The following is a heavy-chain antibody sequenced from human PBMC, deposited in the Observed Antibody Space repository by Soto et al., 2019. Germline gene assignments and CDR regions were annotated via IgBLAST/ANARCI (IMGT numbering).Heavy chain of an antibody. CDR2: ISYDGTDK. CDR3: VEERYAQLWLEDYGMDV. J-gene: IGHJ6*02. CDR1: GFTFGSYG. D-gene: IGHD5-18*01. Sequence: GGSLRLSCAASGFTFGSYGIHWVRQAPGKGLEWVALISYDGTDKYYADSVKGRFTISRDNSKNTLYLQMSSLGPEDTAVYYCVEERYAQLWLEDYGMDVWGQGTTVTVSS. V-gene: IGHV3-30*18.